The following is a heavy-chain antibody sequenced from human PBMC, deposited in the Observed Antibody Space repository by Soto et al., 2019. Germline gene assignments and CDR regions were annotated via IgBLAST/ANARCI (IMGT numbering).Heavy chain of an antibody. CDR2: IYHSGST. CDR3: ASMYSSGWFSRFDY. J-gene: IGHJ4*02. D-gene: IGHD6-19*01. V-gene: IGHV4-4*02. CDR1: SGSISSSNW. Sequence: SETLSLTCAVSSGSISSSNWWSWVRQPPGKGLEWIGEIYHSGSTNYNPSLKSRVTISVDKSKNQFSLKLSSVTAADTAVYYCASMYSSGWFSRFDYWGQGTLVTVSS.